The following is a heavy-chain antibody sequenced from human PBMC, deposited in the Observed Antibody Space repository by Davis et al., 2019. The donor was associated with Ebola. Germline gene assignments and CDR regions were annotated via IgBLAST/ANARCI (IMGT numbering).Heavy chain of an antibody. D-gene: IGHD6-13*01. CDR2: ISNHNGNT. V-gene: IGHV1-18*01. CDR1: AYSLTTYG. CDR3: ARGVEQQHPYGMDV. J-gene: IGHJ6*04. Sequence: ASVKVSCKASAYSLTTYGIAWVRQAPGQGLEWMAWISNHNGNTKFAQKFQGRVTMTRGTSTSTVYMELSSLRSEDTAVYYCARGVEQQHPYGMDVWGKGTTVTVSS.